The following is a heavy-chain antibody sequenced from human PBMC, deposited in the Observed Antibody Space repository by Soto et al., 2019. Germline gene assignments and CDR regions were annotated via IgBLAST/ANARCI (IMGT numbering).Heavy chain of an antibody. Sequence: QVRLVESGGGLVKPGGSLRLSCAASGFPFSDYYMTWLRQAPGKGLEWVSYISSSTTYTGYSDSVKGRFTISRDNAKNSVYLQMNSLRAEDTAVYYCARETSSVYYAGIDVWTQGTTVTVSS. D-gene: IGHD1-1*01. CDR3: ARETSSVYYAGIDV. CDR2: ISSSTTYT. J-gene: IGHJ6*02. CDR1: GFPFSDYY. V-gene: IGHV3-11*06.